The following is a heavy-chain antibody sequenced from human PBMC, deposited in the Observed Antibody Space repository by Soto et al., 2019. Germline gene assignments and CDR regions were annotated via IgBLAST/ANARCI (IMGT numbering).Heavy chain of an antibody. D-gene: IGHD3-22*01. J-gene: IGHJ4*02. V-gene: IGHV1-69*06. Sequence: SVKVSCKASGGTFSSYAISWVRQAPGQGLEWMGGIIPIFGTANYAQKFQGRVTMTEDTSTDTAYMELSSLRSEDTAVYYCARDGYYYDSSGYYPRAHFDYWGQGTLVTVSS. CDR1: GGTFSSYA. CDR2: IIPIFGTA. CDR3: ARDGYYYDSSGYYPRAHFDY.